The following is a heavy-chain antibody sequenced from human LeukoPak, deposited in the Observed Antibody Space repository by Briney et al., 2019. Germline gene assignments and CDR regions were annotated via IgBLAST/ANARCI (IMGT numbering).Heavy chain of an antibody. Sequence: SETLSLTCTVSGGSISSYYWSWIRQPAGKGLEWIGRIYTSGGTNNNPSLMSGVTMSVDTSKNQFSLKLSSVTAADTAVYYCARAWGDYASEEANWFDPWGQGTLVTVSS. D-gene: IGHD4-17*01. J-gene: IGHJ5*02. CDR3: ARAWGDYASEEANWFDP. CDR2: IYTSGGT. V-gene: IGHV4-4*07. CDR1: GGSISSYY.